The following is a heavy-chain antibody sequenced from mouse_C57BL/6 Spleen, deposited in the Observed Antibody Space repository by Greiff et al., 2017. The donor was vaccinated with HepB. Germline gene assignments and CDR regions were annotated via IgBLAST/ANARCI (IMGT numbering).Heavy chain of an antibody. CDR1: GYTFTDYY. CDR2: INPNNGGT. V-gene: IGHV1-26*01. D-gene: IGHD1-1*01. Sequence: VQLQQSGPELVKPGASVKISCKASGYTFTDYYMNWVKQSHGKSLEWIGDINPNNGGTSYNQKFKGKATLTVDKSSSTAYMELRSLTSEDSAVYYCARLLRDDYWGQGTTLTVSS. CDR3: ARLLRDDY. J-gene: IGHJ2*01.